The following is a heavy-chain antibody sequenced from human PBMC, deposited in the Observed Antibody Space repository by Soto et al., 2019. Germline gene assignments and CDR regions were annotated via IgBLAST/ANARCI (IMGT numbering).Heavy chain of an antibody. CDR2: MNPSNGNA. V-gene: IGHV1-8*01. Sequence: ASVKASSKAPRDTFIKHDLNSLRQSIGQGHEWMGWMNPSNGNAGYAQNFRGRVTMTSHTSITTAYMGLGGLRYEDTAVYYCARRKERACSNYFDVWGQGSLVTVSS. D-gene: IGHD2-8*01. J-gene: IGHJ4*02. CDR1: RDTFIKHD. CDR3: ARRKERACSNYFDV.